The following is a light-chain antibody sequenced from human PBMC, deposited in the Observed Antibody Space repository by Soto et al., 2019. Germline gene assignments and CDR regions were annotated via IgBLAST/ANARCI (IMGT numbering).Light chain of an antibody. CDR3: ETWDSNTHTV. V-gene: IGLV4-60*02. CDR1: SGHSSYI. CDR2: LEGSGSY. Sequence: QSVLTQSSSASASLGSSVKLTCTLSSGHSSYIIAWHQQQPGKAPRYLMKLEGSGSYNKGSGVPDRFSGSSSGADRYLTISNLQFEDDADYYCETWDSNTHTVFGGGTKLTVL. J-gene: IGLJ3*02.